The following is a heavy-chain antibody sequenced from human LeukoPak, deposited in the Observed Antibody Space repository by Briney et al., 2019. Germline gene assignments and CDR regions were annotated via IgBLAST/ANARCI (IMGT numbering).Heavy chain of an antibody. CDR1: GGFIRDSGYY. D-gene: IGHD3-3*01. J-gene: IGHJ5*02. Sequence: PSETLSLTCTVSGGFIRDSGYYWGWIRQPPGKGLEWIGTVFYSGRTYYNSSLQSRVTISVDTSKNQFSLRLSSVTPADTAVYYCARVRGRRFLEWLSYRFDPWGQGTLVTVSS. CDR3: ARVRGRRFLEWLSYRFDP. V-gene: IGHV4-39*07. CDR2: VFYSGRT.